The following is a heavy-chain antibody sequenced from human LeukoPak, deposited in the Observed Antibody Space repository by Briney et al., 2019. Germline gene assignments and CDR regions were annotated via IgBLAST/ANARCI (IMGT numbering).Heavy chain of an antibody. Sequence: GGSLRLSCEASGFTFSKYRMHWVRQAPGKGLEWVSSISSSGSHMHYADSMKGRFIISRDNSKNTFYLQMNSLRVEDTAVYYCAKEGTRSHSQWAFDFWGQGTMVTVSS. CDR3: AKEGTRSHSQWAFDF. CDR2: ISSSGSHM. D-gene: IGHD6-19*01. J-gene: IGHJ3*01. V-gene: IGHV3-21*01. CDR1: GFTFSKYR.